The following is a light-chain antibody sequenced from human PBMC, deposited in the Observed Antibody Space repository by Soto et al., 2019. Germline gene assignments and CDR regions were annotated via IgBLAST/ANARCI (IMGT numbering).Light chain of an antibody. V-gene: IGKV1-5*01. CDR1: QSISNW. J-gene: IGKJ2*01. CDR2: DAS. Sequence: DIQMTQSPSTLSASVGDRVSITCRASQSISNWLAWYQQKPGKAPKLLIYDASSLESGVPSRFSGSGSGTEFTLTISSLQPEDFATYYCQQRSGWYTFGQGTKLEIK. CDR3: QQRSGWYT.